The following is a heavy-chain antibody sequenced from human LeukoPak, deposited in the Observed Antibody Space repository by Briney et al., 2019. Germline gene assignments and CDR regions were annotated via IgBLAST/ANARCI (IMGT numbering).Heavy chain of an antibody. CDR3: AKDMGIAVAGHGDY. CDR2: ISWNSGSI. J-gene: IGHJ4*02. Sequence: PGRSLRLSCAASGFTFDDYAMHWVRQAPGKGLEWVSGISWNSGSIGYADSVKGRFTISRDNAKNSLYLQMNSLRAEDTALYYRAKDMGIAVAGHGDYWGQGTLVTVSS. V-gene: IGHV3-9*01. CDR1: GFTFDDYA. D-gene: IGHD6-19*01.